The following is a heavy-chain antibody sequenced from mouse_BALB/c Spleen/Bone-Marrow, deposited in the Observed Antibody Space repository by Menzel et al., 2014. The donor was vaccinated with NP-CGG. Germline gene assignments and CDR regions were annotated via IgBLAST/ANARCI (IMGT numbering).Heavy chain of an antibody. J-gene: IGHJ4*01. D-gene: IGHD2-1*01. CDR2: ISGGGSYT. V-gene: IGHV5-9-2*01. CDR1: GFTFSSFG. Sequence: EVMLVESGGDLVKPGGSLKLSCAASGFTFSSFGMSWVRQTPEKRLEWVATISGGGSYTYYPDSVKGRFTISRDNAKNNLYLQMSSLRSEDTALYYCARQNGNYGYYYAMDYWGQGTSVTVSS. CDR3: ARQNGNYGYYYAMDY.